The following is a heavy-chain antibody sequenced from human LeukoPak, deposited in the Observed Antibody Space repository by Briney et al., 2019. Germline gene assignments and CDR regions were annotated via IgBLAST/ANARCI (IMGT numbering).Heavy chain of an antibody. CDR1: GYTFIGYH. CDR3: ASGWELPYRGVDY. D-gene: IGHD1-26*01. J-gene: IGHJ4*02. V-gene: IGHV1-2*02. Sequence: ASVKDSRLASGYTFIGYHMHSVRPAPGQGLEWMGWMNPNSGGTNYAQKLQGRVTMNRDTSISTTYMELSRLRSDDTAVYYCASGWELPYRGVDYWGQGTLVTVSS. CDR2: MNPNSGGT.